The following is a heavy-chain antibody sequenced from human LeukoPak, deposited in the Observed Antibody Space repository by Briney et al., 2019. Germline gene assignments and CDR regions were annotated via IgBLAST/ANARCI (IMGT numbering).Heavy chain of an antibody. Sequence: ASVKVSCKASGYTFTGYYMHWVRQAPGQGLEWMGWINPNSGGTNYAQKFQGRVTMTRDTSISTAYMELSRLRSDDTAVYYCARVGTFLEQLGWYYYYYMDVWGKGTTVTVSS. CDR2: INPNSGGT. V-gene: IGHV1-2*02. CDR1: GYTFTGYY. J-gene: IGHJ6*03. CDR3: ARVGTFLEQLGWYYYYYMDV. D-gene: IGHD6-6*01.